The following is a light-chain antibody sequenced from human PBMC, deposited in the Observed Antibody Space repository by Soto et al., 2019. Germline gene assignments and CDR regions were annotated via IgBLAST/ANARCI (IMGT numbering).Light chain of an antibody. CDR1: SSDVGGYNY. Sequence: QSVLTQPASVSGSPGQSITISCTGTSSDVGGYNYVSWYQQHPGKAPKLMIYEVSNRPSGVSNRFSGSKSGNTASLTISGLQAEDEADYYCATRDERLSGRVFGGGTKLTVL. J-gene: IGLJ3*02. V-gene: IGLV2-14*01. CDR3: ATRDERLSGRV. CDR2: EVS.